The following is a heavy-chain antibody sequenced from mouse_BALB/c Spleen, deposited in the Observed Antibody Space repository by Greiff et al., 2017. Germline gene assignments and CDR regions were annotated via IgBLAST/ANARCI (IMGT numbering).Heavy chain of an antibody. CDR1: GFTFSSYG. J-gene: IGHJ1*01. CDR3: ARRGAYGNYGDWYFDV. CDR2: ISSGGSYT. V-gene: IGHV5-6*01. Sequence: EVQVVESGGDLVKPGGSLKLSCAASGFTFSSYGMSWVRQTPDKRLEWVATISSGGSYTYYPDSVKGRFTISRDNAKNTLYLQMSSLKSEDTAMYYCARRGAYGNYGDWYFDVWGEGTTVTVSS. D-gene: IGHD2-1*01.